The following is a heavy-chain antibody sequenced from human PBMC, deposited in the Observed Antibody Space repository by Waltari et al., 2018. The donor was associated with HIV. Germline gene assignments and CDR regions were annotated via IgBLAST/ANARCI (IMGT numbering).Heavy chain of an antibody. V-gene: IGHV3-23*01. CDR3: ASPSSRSSSWYDY. Sequence: EVQLLESGGGLVQPGGSLRLSCAASGFTFSSYAMSWVRQAPGKGLEWVSAISGSGGSTYYADSVKGRFTISRENSKNTLYLQMNSLRAEDTAVYYCASPSSRSSSWYDYWGQGTLVTVSS. CDR1: GFTFSSYA. CDR2: ISGSGGST. J-gene: IGHJ4*02. D-gene: IGHD6-13*01.